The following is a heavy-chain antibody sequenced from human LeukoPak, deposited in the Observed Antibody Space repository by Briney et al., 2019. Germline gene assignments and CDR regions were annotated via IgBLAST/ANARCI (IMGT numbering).Heavy chain of an antibody. D-gene: IGHD6-13*01. J-gene: IGHJ5*02. Sequence: GESLKISCQGFGYRFTNYWIGWVRQMRGKGMERMGVIYPGDSRIRYNPSFQGQVTISVDKSISTAYLQWLSLKASDTAMYYCACRDLTSTWSLPWGQGTLVTVSS. CDR1: GYRFTNYW. CDR3: ACRDLTSTWSLP. V-gene: IGHV5-51*01. CDR2: IYPGDSRI.